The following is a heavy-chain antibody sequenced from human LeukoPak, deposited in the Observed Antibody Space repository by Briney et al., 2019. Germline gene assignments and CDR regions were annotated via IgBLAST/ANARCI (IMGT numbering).Heavy chain of an antibody. CDR1: GFIFDDYA. CDR3: ARDDGSLIDY. V-gene: IGHV3-30*03. CDR2: ISYDGSNK. D-gene: IGHD2-15*01. Sequence: GGSLRLSCAASGFIFDDYAMHWVRQAPGKGLEWVAVISYDGSNKYYADSVKGRFTISRDNSKNTLYLQMNSLRVEDTAVYYCARDDGSLIDYWGQGALVTVSS. J-gene: IGHJ4*02.